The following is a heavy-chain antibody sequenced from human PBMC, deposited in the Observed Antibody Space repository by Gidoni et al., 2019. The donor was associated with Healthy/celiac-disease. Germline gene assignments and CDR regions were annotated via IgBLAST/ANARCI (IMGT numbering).Heavy chain of an antibody. CDR2: ISYDGSNK. Sequence: VQLVESGGGVVQPGRSLRLSCAASGFTFSSYGMHWVRQAPGKGLEWVAVISYDGSNKYYADSVKGRFTISRDNSKNTLYLQMNSLRAEDTAVYYCASNTYYYDSSGLPGAFDIWGQGTMVTVSS. J-gene: IGHJ3*02. CDR1: GFTFSSYG. V-gene: IGHV3-30*03. D-gene: IGHD3-22*01. CDR3: ASNTYYYDSSGLPGAFDI.